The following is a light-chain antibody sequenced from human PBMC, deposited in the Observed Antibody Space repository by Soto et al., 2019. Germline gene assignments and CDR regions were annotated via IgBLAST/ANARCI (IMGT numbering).Light chain of an antibody. CDR1: SSNIGAGYD. Sequence: QSVLTQPPSVSGAPGQRVTISCTGSSSNIGAGYDVHWYQQLPGTAPKLLIYGNSNRPSGVPDRFSGSKSGTSASLAITGLQAEDDADYYCQSYESSLSGRGGVFGGGTKVTVL. V-gene: IGLV1-40*01. CDR2: GNS. J-gene: IGLJ2*01. CDR3: QSYESSLSGRGGV.